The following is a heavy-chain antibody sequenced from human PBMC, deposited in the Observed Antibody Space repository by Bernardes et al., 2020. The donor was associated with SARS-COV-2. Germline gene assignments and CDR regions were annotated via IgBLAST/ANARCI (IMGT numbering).Heavy chain of an antibody. CDR2: IISNTDAWTT. CDR1: GFTFTDTC. Sequence: GGSLRLSCKASGFTFTDTCMNRVRQAPAKGLEWVGRIISNTDAWTTDYAAPVKARFTISRDESKNMVHLQMNSLRTEDTAVYYCASSVATYYYGLDVWGLGTTVTVSS. V-gene: IGHV3-15*01. CDR3: ASSVATYYYGLDV. J-gene: IGHJ6*02. D-gene: IGHD6-19*01.